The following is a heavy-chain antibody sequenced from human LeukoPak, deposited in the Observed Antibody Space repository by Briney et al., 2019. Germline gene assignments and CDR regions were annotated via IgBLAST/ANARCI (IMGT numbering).Heavy chain of an antibody. Sequence: SETLSLTCTVSGGSISSSSYYWGWIRQPPGKGLEWIGSVYYSGSTYYNPSLKSRVTISVNTSKNQFSLKLSSVTAADTAVYYCINWEMYGSGSFWGQGTQVTVPS. CDR3: INWEMYGSGSF. V-gene: IGHV4-39*07. D-gene: IGHD3-10*01. J-gene: IGHJ4*02. CDR2: VYYSGST. CDR1: GGSISSSSYY.